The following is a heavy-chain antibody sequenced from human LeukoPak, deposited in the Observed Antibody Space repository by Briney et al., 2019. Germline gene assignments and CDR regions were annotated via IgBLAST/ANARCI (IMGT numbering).Heavy chain of an antibody. J-gene: IGHJ6*02. CDR3: ATDEEITVPGTAHSYFAMDV. V-gene: IGHV1-69*13. Sequence: SVKVSCKTSVGNFHNYAIRWVRQAPGQGLEWLGGSIPLFGTPNSSKKFQGRVTLSADESTATTFMELRSLRFEDTAMYYCATDEEITVPGTAHSYFAMDVWGQGTTVIVSS. CDR1: VGNFHNYA. D-gene: IGHD6-19*01. CDR2: SIPLFGTP.